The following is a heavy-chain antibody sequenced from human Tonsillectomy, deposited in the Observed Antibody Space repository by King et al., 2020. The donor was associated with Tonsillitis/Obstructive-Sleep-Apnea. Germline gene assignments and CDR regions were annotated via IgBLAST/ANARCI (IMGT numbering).Heavy chain of an antibody. V-gene: IGHV4-39*01. J-gene: IGHJ6*03. CDR3: ARVAAYDFWSGHISYYYYYYMDV. Sequence: PLQESGPGLVKPSETLSLTCTVSGGSISSSSYYWGWIRQPPGKGLEWIGSIYYSGSTYYNPSLESRVTISVDTSKNQFSLKLSSVTAADTAVYYCARVAAYDFWSGHISYYYYYYMDVWGKGTTVTVSS. D-gene: IGHD3-3*01. CDR2: IYYSGST. CDR1: GGSISSSSYY.